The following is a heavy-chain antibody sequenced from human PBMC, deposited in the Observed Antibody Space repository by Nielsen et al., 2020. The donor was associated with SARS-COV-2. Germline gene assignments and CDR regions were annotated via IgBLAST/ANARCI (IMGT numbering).Heavy chain of an antibody. D-gene: IGHD3-10*01. CDR3: ARGGSYGSGSPYYYYYGLDV. Sequence: WVRQAPGQGLEWMGGIIPIFGTANYAQKFQGRVTITRDTSASTAYVELSSLRSEDTAVYYCARGGSYGSGSPYYYYYGLDVWGQGTTVTVSS. J-gene: IGHJ6*02. CDR2: IIPIFGTA. V-gene: IGHV1-69*05.